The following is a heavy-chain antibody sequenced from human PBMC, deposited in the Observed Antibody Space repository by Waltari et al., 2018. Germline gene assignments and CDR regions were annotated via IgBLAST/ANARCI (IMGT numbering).Heavy chain of an antibody. J-gene: IGHJ3*02. Sequence: QVQLQESGPGLVKPSETLSLTCTVSGYSISSGYYWGWIRQPPGKGLEGVRSIDYSGSIYYNASLKSRVTRSVDTSKNQFSLKLSSVTAADTAVYYCARDIIVVVIAHKSAFDIWGQGTMVTVSS. CDR2: IDYSGSI. CDR1: GYSISSGYY. CDR3: ARDIIVVVIAHKSAFDI. V-gene: IGHV4-38-2*02. D-gene: IGHD2-21*01.